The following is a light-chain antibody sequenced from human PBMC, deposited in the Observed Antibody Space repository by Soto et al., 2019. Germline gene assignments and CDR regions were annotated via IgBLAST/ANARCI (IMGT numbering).Light chain of an antibody. CDR1: QSVSSSY. CDR3: QQYGSSPWT. V-gene: IGKV3-20*01. Sequence: MVMTQSPATLSVSPGERATLSCRASQSVSSSYLAWYQQKPGQAPRLLIYGASSRATGIPDRFSGSGSGTDFTLTISRLEPEDFAVYYCQQYGSSPWTFGQGTKVDIK. J-gene: IGKJ1*01. CDR2: GAS.